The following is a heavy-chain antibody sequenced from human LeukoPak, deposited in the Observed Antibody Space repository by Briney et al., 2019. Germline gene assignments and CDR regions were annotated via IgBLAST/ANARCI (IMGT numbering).Heavy chain of an antibody. V-gene: IGHV4-59*08. J-gene: IGHJ3*02. CDR3: ARSYSYYYGSGSYYNVRAFDI. CDR1: GGSISSYY. Sequence: PSETLSLTCTVSGGSISSYYWSWIRQPPGKGLEGIGYIYYSGSTNYNPSLKSRVTISVDTSKNQFSLKLSSVTAADTAVYYCARSYSYYYGSGSYYNVRAFDIWGQGTMVTVSS. D-gene: IGHD3-10*01. CDR2: IYYSGST.